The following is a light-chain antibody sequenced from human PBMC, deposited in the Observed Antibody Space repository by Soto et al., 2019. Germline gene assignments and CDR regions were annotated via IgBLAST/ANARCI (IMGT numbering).Light chain of an antibody. J-gene: IGKJ1*01. Sequence: IQMTLSADSLTSSLGDIVTITCLASQSINNFLNWYQQKPGQAPKLLMYSATTLLGGVPSRFSGSGSGTDFSLTISSLQPEDFATYYCQQSFATPQTVGQGGKVAI. CDR1: QSINNF. V-gene: IGKV1-39*01. CDR2: SAT. CDR3: QQSFATPQT.